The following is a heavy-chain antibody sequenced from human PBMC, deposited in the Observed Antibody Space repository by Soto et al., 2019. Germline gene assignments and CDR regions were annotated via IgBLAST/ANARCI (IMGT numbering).Heavy chain of an antibody. CDR2: ISFSGGNT. Sequence: EVRLLESGRGLVQPGGSLRLSCATSGFTFSNSAMSWDRQAPGKGLEWVSCISFSGGNTYYADSVKGRFTISGDNSKNTLYLQMNSMRAEDTAAYYCAKATLRDNTGYGFGYWCQGTLVTVSS. CDR1: GFTFSNSA. V-gene: IGHV3-23*01. J-gene: IGHJ4*02. CDR3: AKATLRDNTGYGFGY. D-gene: IGHD3-22*01.